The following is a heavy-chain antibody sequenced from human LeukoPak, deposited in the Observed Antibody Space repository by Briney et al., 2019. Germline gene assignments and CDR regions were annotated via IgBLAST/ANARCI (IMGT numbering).Heavy chain of an antibody. CDR3: ARDDGYYGSGSYPDYYYGMDV. D-gene: IGHD3-10*01. Sequence: SETLSLTCTVSGGSISSYYWSWIRQPPGKGLEWIGYIYYGGSTNYNPSLKSRVTISVDTSKNQFSLKLSSVTAADTAVYYCARDDGYYGSGSYPDYYYGMDVWGQGTTVTVSS. CDR1: GGSISSYY. V-gene: IGHV4-59*01. J-gene: IGHJ6*02. CDR2: IYYGGST.